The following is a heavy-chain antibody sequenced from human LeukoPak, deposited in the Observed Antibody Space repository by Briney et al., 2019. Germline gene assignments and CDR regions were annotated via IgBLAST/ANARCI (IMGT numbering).Heavy chain of an antibody. D-gene: IGHD1-26*01. CDR3: ASRRVGNNY. Sequence: GGSLRLSCAAFGFTFSSYFMSWVRQAPGKGLEWVASIKGDGSEKTYVDSVKGRFTISRDNAKNSLSLQMNSLRAEDTAVYYCASRRVGNNYWGQGILVTVSS. CDR1: GFTFSSYF. J-gene: IGHJ4*02. CDR2: IKGDGSEK. V-gene: IGHV3-7*01.